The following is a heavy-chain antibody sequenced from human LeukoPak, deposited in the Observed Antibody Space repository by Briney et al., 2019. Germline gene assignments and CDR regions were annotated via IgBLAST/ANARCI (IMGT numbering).Heavy chain of an antibody. CDR3: ARVGNYYDSSGYTPFDY. CDR2: IIPIFGTA. D-gene: IGHD3-22*01. Sequence: ASVKVSCKASGGTFSSYAISWVRQAPGQGLEWMGGIIPIFGTANYAQKFQGRVTITADKSTSTAYMELSSLRSEDTAVYYCARVGNYYDSSGYTPFDYWGQGTLVTVSS. CDR1: GGTFSSYA. J-gene: IGHJ4*02. V-gene: IGHV1-69*06.